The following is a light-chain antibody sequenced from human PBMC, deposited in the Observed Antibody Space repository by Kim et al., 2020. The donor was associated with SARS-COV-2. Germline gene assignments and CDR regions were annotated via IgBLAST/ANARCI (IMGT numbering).Light chain of an antibody. Sequence: DIVMTQSPLSLPVTLGQPASISCRSSQSLVHSDGNTYLNWLQQRPGQSPRRLIYQVSDRDSGVPDRFSGSGSGTDFTLKISTVEAEDVGVYYCMQSTQWPATFGQGTKVDIK. V-gene: IGKV2-30*02. CDR3: MQSTQWPAT. CDR2: QVS. J-gene: IGKJ1*01. CDR1: QSLVHSDGNTY.